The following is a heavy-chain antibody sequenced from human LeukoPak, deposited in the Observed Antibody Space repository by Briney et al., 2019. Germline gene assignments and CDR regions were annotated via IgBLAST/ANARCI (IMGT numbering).Heavy chain of an antibody. CDR1: GGSISSYY. J-gene: IGHJ5*02. CDR3: ARFIATTYYDFWSGSWFDP. CDR2: IYYSGST. Sequence: PSETLSLTCTVSGGSISSYYRSWIRQPPGKGLEWIGYIYYSGSTNYNPSLKSRVTISVDTSKNQFSLKLSSVTAADTAVYYCARFIATTYYDFWSGSWFDPWGQGTLVTVSS. D-gene: IGHD3-3*01. V-gene: IGHV4-59*01.